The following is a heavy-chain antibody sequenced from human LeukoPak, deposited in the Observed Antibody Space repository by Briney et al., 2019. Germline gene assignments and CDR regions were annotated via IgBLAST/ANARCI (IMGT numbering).Heavy chain of an antibody. CDR3: SREKNRWSEHFDL. V-gene: IGHV5-51*04. D-gene: IGHD4-23*01. CDR1: GYRFTSYW. J-gene: IGHJ5*02. Sequence: GESLKISFKGSGYRFTSYWIGWVRPMPGKGLEWMGIIYPGDSDTRYSPSFQGQVNISAEQPIHPAFLPCSSPEAPAPALFYCSREKNRWSEHFDLGGEGTRVTVSS. CDR2: IYPGDSDT.